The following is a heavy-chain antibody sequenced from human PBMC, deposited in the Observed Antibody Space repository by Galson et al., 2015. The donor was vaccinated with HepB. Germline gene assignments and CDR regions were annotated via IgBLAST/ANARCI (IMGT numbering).Heavy chain of an antibody. D-gene: IGHD3-9*01. CDR3: ARGSYDILTGYYKGSDY. CDR1: GGSISSYY. CDR2: IYYSGST. J-gene: IGHJ4*02. Sequence: SEILSLTCTVSGGSISSYYWSWIRQPPGKGLEWIGYIYYSGSTNYNPSLKSRVTISVDTSKNQFSLRLSSVTAADTAVYYCARGSYDILTGYYKGSDYWGQGTLVTVSS. V-gene: IGHV4-59*01.